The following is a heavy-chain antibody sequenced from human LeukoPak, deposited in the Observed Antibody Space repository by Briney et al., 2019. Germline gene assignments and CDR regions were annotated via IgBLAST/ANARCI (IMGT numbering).Heavy chain of an antibody. D-gene: IGHD1-26*01. CDR3: ARDQNQWELLRQDI. V-gene: IGHV1-2*02. CDR1: GYTFTGYY. J-gene: IGHJ3*02. Sequence: ASVKVSCKASGYTFTGYYMHWVRQAPGQGLEWMGWINPNSGGTNYAQKFQGRVTMTRDTSISTAYMELSRLRSDDTAVYYCARDQNQWELLRQDIWGQGTMVTVSS. CDR2: INPNSGGT.